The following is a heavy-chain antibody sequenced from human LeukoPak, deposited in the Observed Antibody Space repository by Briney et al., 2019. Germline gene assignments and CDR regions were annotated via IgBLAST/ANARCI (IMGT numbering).Heavy chain of an antibody. D-gene: IGHD6-13*01. Sequence: SETLSLTCTVSGGSISNYYWSWIRQPPGKGLEWIGYIFYSGSTNYNPSLKSRVTISVDTSKNQFSLKLSSVTAADTAVYYCARVYYSNSYDYWYFDLWGRGTLVTVSS. CDR1: GGSISNYY. CDR2: IFYSGST. CDR3: ARVYYSNSYDYWYFDL. J-gene: IGHJ2*01. V-gene: IGHV4-59*01.